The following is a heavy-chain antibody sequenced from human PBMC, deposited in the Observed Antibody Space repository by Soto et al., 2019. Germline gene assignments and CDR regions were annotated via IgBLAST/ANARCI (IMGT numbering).Heavy chain of an antibody. CDR3: XRXXTPIDX. CDR1: GYTFTNFG. D-gene: IGHD2-15*01. Sequence: QVQLVQSGAEVKKPGASVKVSCKASGYTFTNFGISWVRQAPGQGLEWMGWISAYNGNTNYAQNFQGRVTMTTDTSTSXAYXEXRSXXSDDXAVXXXXRXXTPIDXWGQGTLVTVSS. V-gene: IGHV1-18*01. J-gene: IGHJ4*02. CDR2: ISAYNGNT.